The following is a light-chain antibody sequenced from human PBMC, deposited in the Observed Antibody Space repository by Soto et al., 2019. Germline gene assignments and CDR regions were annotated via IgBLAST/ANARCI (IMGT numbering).Light chain of an antibody. Sequence: DVEITQSPGTLSGSVGDRVTITCRASQTISSWLAWYQQKPGKAPKLLIYKASTLKSGVPSRFSGSGSGTEFTLTISSLQPDDFATYYCQHYNSYSEAFGQGTKVDIK. CDR3: QHYNSYSEA. V-gene: IGKV1-5*03. J-gene: IGKJ1*01. CDR2: KAS. CDR1: QTISSW.